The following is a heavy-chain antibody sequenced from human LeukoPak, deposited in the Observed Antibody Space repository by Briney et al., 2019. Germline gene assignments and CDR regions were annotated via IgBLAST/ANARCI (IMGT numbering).Heavy chain of an antibody. D-gene: IGHD6-6*01. V-gene: IGHV1-18*01. J-gene: IGHJ4*02. CDR1: GYTFTSYG. CDR3: ARAGRIAARHGFDY. CDR2: ISAYNGNT. Sequence: ASVKVSCKASGYTFTSYGISWVRQAPGQGLEWMGWISAYNGNTNYAQKLQGRVTMTTDTSTSTAYMELNSLRAEDTAVYYCARAGRIAARHGFDYWGQGTLVTVSS.